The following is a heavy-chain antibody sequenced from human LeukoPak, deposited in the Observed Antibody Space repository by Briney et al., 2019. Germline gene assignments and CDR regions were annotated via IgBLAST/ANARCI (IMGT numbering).Heavy chain of an antibody. CDR2: ISYDGSTE. CDR3: AGVTMVRGIIITSDY. J-gene: IGHJ4*02. D-gene: IGHD3-10*01. V-gene: IGHV3-30-3*01. CDR1: GFTFNSYD. Sequence: PGRSLRLSCAASGFTFNSYDIHWARQAPGKGLEWVAVISYDGSTEYYADSVKGRFTISRDNSENTVYLQMNSLRAEDTAVYYCAGVTMVRGIIITSDYWGQGTLVTVSS.